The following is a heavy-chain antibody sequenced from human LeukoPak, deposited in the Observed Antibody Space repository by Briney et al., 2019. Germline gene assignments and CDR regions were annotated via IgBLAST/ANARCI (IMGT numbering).Heavy chain of an antibody. Sequence: GGSLRLSCAASGFTFSRTWMYWVRQAPGKGLVWVSRINSDGGSTTYADSVKGRFTISRDNAKNTAYLQMNSLRGEDTAVYFCARDWHYAMDVWGQGTTVTVSS. CDR3: ARDWHYAMDV. CDR1: GFTFSRTW. J-gene: IGHJ6*02. CDR2: INSDGGST. V-gene: IGHV3-74*01.